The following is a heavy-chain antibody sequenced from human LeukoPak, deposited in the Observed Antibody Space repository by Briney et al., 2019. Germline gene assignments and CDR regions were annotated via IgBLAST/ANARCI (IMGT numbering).Heavy chain of an antibody. Sequence: GGSLRLSCAASGFTFSSYSMNWVRQAPGKGLEWVSYISSSSSTIYYADSVKGRFTISRDNSKNTLYLQMNSLRAEDTAVYYCARELEMATEGGYFDYWGQGTLVTVSS. CDR2: ISSSSSTI. D-gene: IGHD5-24*01. V-gene: IGHV3-48*01. CDR3: ARELEMATEGGYFDY. CDR1: GFTFSSYS. J-gene: IGHJ4*02.